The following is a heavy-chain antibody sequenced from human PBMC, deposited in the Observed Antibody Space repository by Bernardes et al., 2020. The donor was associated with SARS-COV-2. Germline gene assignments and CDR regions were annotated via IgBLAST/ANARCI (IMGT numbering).Heavy chain of an antibody. CDR2: ISHSGST. D-gene: IGHD2-15*01. J-gene: IGHJ6*02. V-gene: IGHV4-34*01. CDR1: GGSFRGSY. CDR3: ARGIVVVVAARLDYYYGMDV. Sequence: SYTLSLTCAVYGGSFRGSYWSWIRQPPGPGLEWIGEISHSGSTNYNPSLKSRVTISVDTSKNQFSLKLSSVTAADTAVYYCARGIVVVVAARLDYYYGMDVWGQGTTVTGS.